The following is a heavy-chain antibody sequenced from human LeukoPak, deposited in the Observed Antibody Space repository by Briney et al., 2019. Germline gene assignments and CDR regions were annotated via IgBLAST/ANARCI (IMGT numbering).Heavy chain of an antibody. J-gene: IGHJ6*02. CDR2: ISSSSSYI. CDR3: ARDHPSGSYRYYYYGMGV. V-gene: IGHV3-21*01. D-gene: IGHD1-26*01. CDR1: GFTFSSYS. Sequence: GGSLRLSCAASGFTFSSYSMNWVRQAPGKGLEWVSSISSSSSYIYYADSVKGRFTISRDNAKNSLYLQMNSLRAEDTAVYYCARDHPSGSYRYYYYGMGVWGQGTTVTVSS.